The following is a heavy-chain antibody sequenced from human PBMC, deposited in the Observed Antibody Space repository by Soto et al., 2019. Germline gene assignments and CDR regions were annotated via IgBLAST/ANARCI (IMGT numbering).Heavy chain of an antibody. CDR1: GFTFSNAW. J-gene: IGHJ6*03. CDR3: TTGLRFLEWPTYYYYYYMDV. Sequence: GGSLRLSCAASGFTFSNAWMSWVRQAPGKGLEWVGRIKSKTDGGATDYAAPVKGRFTISRDDSKNTLYLQMKSLKTEDTAVYYCTTGLRFLEWPTYYYYYYMDVWGKGTTVTVSS. CDR2: IKSKTDGGAT. V-gene: IGHV3-15*01. D-gene: IGHD3-3*01.